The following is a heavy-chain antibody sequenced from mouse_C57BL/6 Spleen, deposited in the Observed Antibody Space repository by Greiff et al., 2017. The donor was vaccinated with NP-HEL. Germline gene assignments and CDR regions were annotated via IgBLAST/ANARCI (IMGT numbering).Heavy chain of an antibody. V-gene: IGHV1-26*01. CDR3: ARRYYGSSCYYMDY. Sequence: EVKLQQSGPELVKPGASVKLSCKASGYTFTDYYMNWVKQSPGQSLEWIGDINPNNGGTSYNQKFKGKATLPVDKSSSTAYMELRSLTSEDSAVYYCARRYYGSSCYYMDYWGQGTTLTVSS. CDR1: GYTFTDYY. J-gene: IGHJ2*01. CDR2: INPNNGGT. D-gene: IGHD2-1*01.